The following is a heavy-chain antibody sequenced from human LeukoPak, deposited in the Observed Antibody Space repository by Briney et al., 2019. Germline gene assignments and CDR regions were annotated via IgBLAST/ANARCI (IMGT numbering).Heavy chain of an antibody. J-gene: IGHJ5*02. CDR1: GGSISSYY. CDR2: ISYSGST. V-gene: IGHV4-59*12. D-gene: IGHD3-16*02. Sequence: PSETLSLTCTVSGGSISSYYWNWIRQPPGKGLEWIGYISYSGSTNYNPSLKSRVTISVDTSKNQFSLKLSSVTAADTAVYYCARRRRVITFGGVIAPGSGWFDPWGQGTLVTVSS. CDR3: ARRRRVITFGGVIAPGSGWFDP.